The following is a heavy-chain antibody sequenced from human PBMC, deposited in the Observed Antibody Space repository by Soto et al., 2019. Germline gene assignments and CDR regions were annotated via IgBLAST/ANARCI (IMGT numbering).Heavy chain of an antibody. J-gene: IGHJ5*02. D-gene: IGHD6-6*01. V-gene: IGHV4-30-4*01. Sequence: QVQLQESGPGLVKPSQTLSLTCTVSGGSISSGDYYWSWIRQPPGKGMEWIGSIYYSGSTYYNTSIKSRVTISVDTSKNQFSLKLSSVTAADTAVYYCAREYSSSSRPQRVDPWGQGTLVTVSS. CDR2: IYYSGST. CDR1: GGSISSGDYY. CDR3: AREYSSSSRPQRVDP.